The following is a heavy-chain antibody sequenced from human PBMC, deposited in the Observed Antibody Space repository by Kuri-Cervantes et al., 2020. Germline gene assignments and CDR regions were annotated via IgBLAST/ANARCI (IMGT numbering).Heavy chain of an antibody. Sequence: GGSLRLSCAASGFTVSSNYMSWVRQAPGKGLEWVSVIYSGGRTDYADSVKGRFTISRDNSENTLSLQMRSLRAEDTAIYYCARELGRGVISPHFDYWGQGTLVTVSS. J-gene: IGHJ4*02. CDR1: GFTVSSNY. V-gene: IGHV3-66*01. CDR3: ARELGRGVISPHFDY. D-gene: IGHD3-10*01. CDR2: IYSGGRT.